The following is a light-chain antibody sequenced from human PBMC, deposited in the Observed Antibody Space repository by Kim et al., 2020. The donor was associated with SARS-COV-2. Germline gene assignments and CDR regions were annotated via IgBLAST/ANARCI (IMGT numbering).Light chain of an antibody. V-gene: IGKV1-27*01. J-gene: IGKJ4*01. CDR2: AAS. Sequence: DIQMTQSPSSLSASVGDTVTITCRASQAISNYLAWYQQTPGKVPKLLIHAASALQSGVPSRFSGSGSGTDFTLTISSLQPEDVATYYCQNYNTAPFTFGGGTKVDIK. CDR1: QAISNY. CDR3: QNYNTAPFT.